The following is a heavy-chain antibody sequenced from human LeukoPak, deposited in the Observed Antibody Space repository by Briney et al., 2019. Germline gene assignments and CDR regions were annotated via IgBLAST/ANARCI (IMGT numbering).Heavy chain of an antibody. CDR2: IIPILGIA. V-gene: IGHV1-69*02. Sequence: ASVKVSCKASGGTFSSYTISWVRQAPGQGLEWMGRIIPILGIANYAQKFQGRVTITADKSTSTAYMELSSLRSEDTAVYYCARGFGSSSWFDPWGQGTLVTVSS. CDR1: GGTFSSYT. D-gene: IGHD6-6*01. J-gene: IGHJ5*02. CDR3: ARGFGSSSWFDP.